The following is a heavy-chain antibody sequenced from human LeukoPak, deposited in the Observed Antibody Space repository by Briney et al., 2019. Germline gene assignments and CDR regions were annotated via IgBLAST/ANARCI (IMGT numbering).Heavy chain of an antibody. D-gene: IGHD3-22*01. J-gene: IGHJ6*02. CDR2: IIPIFGTA. CDR3: ARQGDSSGFYYYYYGMDV. CDR1: GGTFSSYA. Sequence: SVKVSCKASGGTFSSYAISWVRQAPGQGLEWMGGIIPIFGTANYAQKFQGRVTITADESTSTAYMELSSLRSEDTAVYYCARQGDSSGFYYYYYGMDVWGQGTTVTVSS. V-gene: IGHV1-69*13.